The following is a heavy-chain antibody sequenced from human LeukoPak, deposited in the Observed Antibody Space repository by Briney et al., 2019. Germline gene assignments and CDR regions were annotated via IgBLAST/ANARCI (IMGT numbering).Heavy chain of an antibody. V-gene: IGHV3-15*01. D-gene: IGHD5-24*01. CDR3: TKGMATMDY. J-gene: IGHJ4*02. CDR1: VFTFSDAW. Sequence: GGSLRLSCAASVFTFSDAWISWVRQAPGKGLEWVGRIKSKTDGGTTDYAGPVKGRFTISRDDSKNTAYLQMNSLKTEDTGVYYCTKGMATMDYWGQGTLVTVSS. CDR2: IKSKTDGGTT.